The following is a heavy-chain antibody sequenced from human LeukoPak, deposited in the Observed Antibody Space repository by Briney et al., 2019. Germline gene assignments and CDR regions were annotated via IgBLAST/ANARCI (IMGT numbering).Heavy chain of an antibody. V-gene: IGHV3-23*01. D-gene: IGHD6-13*01. J-gene: IGHJ4*02. CDR3: AKQRGSSWYRDNFDY. CDR1: GFTFSSHV. Sequence: PGGSLRLSCAVSGFTFSSHVMSWVRQAPGKGLEWVSTISGSGGSTYYADSVKGRFTVSRDNSKNTLSLQMNSLRAEDTAVYFCAKQRGSSWYRDNFDYWGQGTLVTVSS. CDR2: ISGSGGST.